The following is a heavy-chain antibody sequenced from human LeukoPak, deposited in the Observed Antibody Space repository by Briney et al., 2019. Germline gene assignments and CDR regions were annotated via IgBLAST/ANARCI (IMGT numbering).Heavy chain of an antibody. V-gene: IGHV4-59*01. Sequence: PSETLSLTCTVSGGSISSYYWSWIRQPPGKGPEWIGYISSSGSTNYNPSLKSRVTISLDMSKTQVSLKLSSVTAADTAVYYCARAYYDNVWGTYRWFDPWGQGTLVTVSS. CDR2: ISSSGST. D-gene: IGHD3-16*01. J-gene: IGHJ5*02. CDR1: GGSISSYY. CDR3: ARAYYDNVWGTYRWFDP.